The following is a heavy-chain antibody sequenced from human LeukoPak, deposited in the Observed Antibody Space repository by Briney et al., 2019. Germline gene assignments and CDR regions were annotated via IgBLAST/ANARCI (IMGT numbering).Heavy chain of an antibody. V-gene: IGHV1-69*01. D-gene: IGHD2-2*01. J-gene: IGHJ6*02. CDR3: ARPKRPLGYCSSTSCYYYGMDV. CDR2: IIPIFGTA. Sequence: GSSVKVSCKASGGTFSSYAISWVRQAPGQGLEWMGGIIPIFGTANYAQKFQGRVTITADESTSTAYMELSSLRSEDTAVYYCARPKRPLGYCSSTSCYYYGMDVWGQGTTVTVSS. CDR1: GGTFSSYA.